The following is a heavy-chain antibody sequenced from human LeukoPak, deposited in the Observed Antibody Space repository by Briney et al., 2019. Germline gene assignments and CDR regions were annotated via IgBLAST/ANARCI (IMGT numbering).Heavy chain of an antibody. CDR3: ARADGLLLGF. V-gene: IGHV3-7*01. Sequence: GGSLRLPCAASGFTFSSYWMNWARQAPGKGLEWVASINHNGNVNYYVDSVKGRFTISRDNAKNTLYLQMNSLRAEDTAVYYCARADGLLLGFWGQGALVTVSS. CDR2: INHNGNVN. J-gene: IGHJ4*02. CDR1: GFTFSSYW. D-gene: IGHD2-8*01.